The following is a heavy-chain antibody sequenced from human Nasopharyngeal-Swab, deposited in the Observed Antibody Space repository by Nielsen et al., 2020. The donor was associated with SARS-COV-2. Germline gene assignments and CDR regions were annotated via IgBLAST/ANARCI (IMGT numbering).Heavy chain of an antibody. CDR1: GGFLSSGSYY. D-gene: IGHD3-3*01. CDR2: IYYSGST. J-gene: IGHJ4*02. V-gene: IGHV4-61*01. Sequence: ETPSLPCTVSGGFLSSGSYYWSWIRQPPGKGLEWIGYIYYSGSTNYNPSLKSRVTISVDTSKNQFSLKLSSVTAADTAVYYCARAGAEMIFGVVITFDYWGQGTLVTVSS. CDR3: ARAGAEMIFGVVITFDY.